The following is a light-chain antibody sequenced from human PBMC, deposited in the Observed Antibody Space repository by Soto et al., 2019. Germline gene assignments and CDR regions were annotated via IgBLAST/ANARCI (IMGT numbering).Light chain of an antibody. CDR2: DAS. V-gene: IGKV3-11*01. J-gene: IGKJ4*01. CDR3: QQRSNWPPT. CDR1: QSVSSY. Sequence: EIVLTQSPATLSLSPGERATHSCRASQSVSSYLAWYQQKPDQAPRLLIYDASNRATGIPARFSGSGSGTDFTLTISSLEPEDFAVYYCQQRSNWPPTFGGGTKVDI.